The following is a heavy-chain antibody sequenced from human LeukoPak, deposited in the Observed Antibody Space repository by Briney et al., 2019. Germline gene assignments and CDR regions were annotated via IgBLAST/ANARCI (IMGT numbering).Heavy chain of an antibody. CDR3: ASGEWVTTTGRDY. D-gene: IGHD4-17*01. V-gene: IGHV3-53*01. CDR2: IYSGGST. CDR1: GFTVSSNY. Sequence: GGSLRLSCAASGFTVSSNYMSWVRQAPGRGLEWVSVIYSGGSTYYADSVKGRSTISRDNSKNTLYLQMNSLRAEDTAVYYCASGEWVTTTGRDYWGQGTLVTVSS. J-gene: IGHJ4*02.